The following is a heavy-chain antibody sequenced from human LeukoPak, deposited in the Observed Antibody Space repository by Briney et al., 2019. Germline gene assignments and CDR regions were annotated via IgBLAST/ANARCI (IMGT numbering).Heavy chain of an antibody. D-gene: IGHD2-15*01. Sequence: SETLSLTCAVYGGSFSGYYWSWIRQPAGKGLEWIGRIYTSGSTNYNPSLKSRVTISVDTSKNQFSLKLSSVTAADTAVYYCARGPTYCSSSSCLQGEWGQGTLVTVSS. CDR2: IYTSGST. CDR1: GGSFSGYY. CDR3: ARGPTYCSSSSCLQGE. V-gene: IGHV4-59*10. J-gene: IGHJ4*02.